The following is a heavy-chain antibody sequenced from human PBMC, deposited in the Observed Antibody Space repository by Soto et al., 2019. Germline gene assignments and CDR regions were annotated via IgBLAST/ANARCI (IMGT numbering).Heavy chain of an antibody. CDR1: GGSISSSSYY. Sequence: PSETLSLTCTVSGGSISSSSYYWGWIRQPPGKGLEWIGSIYYSGSTYYNPSLKSRVTISVDTSKNQFSLKLSSVTAADTAVYYCARADYDFWSGYSPYYFDYWGQGTLVTVSS. D-gene: IGHD3-3*01. V-gene: IGHV4-39*01. CDR2: IYYSGST. J-gene: IGHJ4*02. CDR3: ARADYDFWSGYSPYYFDY.